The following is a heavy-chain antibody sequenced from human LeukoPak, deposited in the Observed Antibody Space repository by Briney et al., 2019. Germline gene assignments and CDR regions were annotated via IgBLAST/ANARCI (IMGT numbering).Heavy chain of an antibody. CDR1: GFTFSDYW. J-gene: IGHJ3*01. CDR2: INIDGGLT. D-gene: IGHD6-13*01. V-gene: IGHV3-74*01. Sequence: GGSLGLSCAASGFTFSDYWMHWVRQAPGKGLAWVSHINIDGGLTNYADSVKGRFTVSRDNARNTLYLQMSSLRAEDTAIYFCAREEHRLAAAGTSAFDLGGQGTLVTVSP. CDR3: AREEHRLAAAGTSAFDL.